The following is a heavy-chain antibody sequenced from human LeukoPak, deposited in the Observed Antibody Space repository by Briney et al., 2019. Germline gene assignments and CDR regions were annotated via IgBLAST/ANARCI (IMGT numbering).Heavy chain of an antibody. V-gene: IGHV3-23*01. CDR2: ISGSGGST. CDR1: GFTFSSYA. Sequence: GGSLRLSCAASGFTFSSYAMSWVRQAPGKGLEWVSAISGSGGSTYYADSVKGRFTISRDNSKNTLYLQMNSLRAEDTAVYYCAKATGTWELDDLDAFDIWGQGTMVTVSS. CDR3: AKATGTWELDDLDAFDI. D-gene: IGHD1-26*01. J-gene: IGHJ3*02.